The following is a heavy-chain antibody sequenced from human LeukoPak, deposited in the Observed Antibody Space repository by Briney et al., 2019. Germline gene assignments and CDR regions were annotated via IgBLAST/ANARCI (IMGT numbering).Heavy chain of an antibody. V-gene: IGHV3-72*01. Sequence: RGSLRLSCAASGFTFSDQYMDWVRQAPGKGLEWVGRTRNKANSYTTEYAASVKGRFTISRDDSKNSLYLQMNSLKTEDTAVYYCTRRDSSSPNWFDPWGQGTLVTVSS. D-gene: IGHD6-6*01. CDR3: TRRDSSSPNWFDP. CDR2: TRNKANSYTT. CDR1: GFTFSDQY. J-gene: IGHJ5*02.